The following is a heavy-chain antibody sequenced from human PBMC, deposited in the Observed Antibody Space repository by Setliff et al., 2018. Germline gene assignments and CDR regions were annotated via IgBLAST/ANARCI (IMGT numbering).Heavy chain of an antibody. J-gene: IGHJ4*02. D-gene: IGHD3-3*01. CDR2: ISSSGTTK. CDR1: GFTFSSYE. CDR3: ANYEQRPSNLDY. V-gene: IGHV3-48*03. Sequence: GGSLRLSCTTSGFTFSSYEVNWVRQAPGKGLEWVSYISSSGTTKHYADSVKGRFTISRDDARNSMYLQMNSLRAEDTALYYCANYEQRPSNLDYWGQGTLVTVSS.